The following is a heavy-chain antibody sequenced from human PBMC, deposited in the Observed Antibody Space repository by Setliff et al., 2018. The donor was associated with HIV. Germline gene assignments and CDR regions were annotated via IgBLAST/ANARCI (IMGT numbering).Heavy chain of an antibody. D-gene: IGHD3-16*01. V-gene: IGHV3-53*01. CDR1: GFTVSDTH. CDR2: IYSDGRT. J-gene: IGHJ1*01. Sequence: GGSLRLSCAASGFTVSDTHMTWVRQAPGKGLEWVSFIYSDGRTYYADSVEGRFTISRDNSRNRLYLQMNSLRAEDTAVYFCAKAFGGYPNPIEYPQHWGHGTLVTVSS. CDR3: AKAFGGYPNPIEYPQH.